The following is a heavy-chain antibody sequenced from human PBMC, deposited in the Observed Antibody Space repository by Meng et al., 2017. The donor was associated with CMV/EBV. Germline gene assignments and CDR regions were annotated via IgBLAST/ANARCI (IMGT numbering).Heavy chain of an antibody. J-gene: IGHJ4*02. Sequence: QVQGSCPGRWQPSKPLSLTSSGSGGSSSIGDYYWSWIRQPPGKGLEWIGYIYYSGITYYNPSLKSRVTISVDTSKNQFSLKLSSVTAADTAVYYCARVTSRVAGAFDYWGQGTLVTVSS. D-gene: IGHD1-14*01. CDR3: ARVTSRVAGAFDY. CDR1: GGSSSIGDYY. V-gene: IGHV4-30-4*08. CDR2: IYYSGIT.